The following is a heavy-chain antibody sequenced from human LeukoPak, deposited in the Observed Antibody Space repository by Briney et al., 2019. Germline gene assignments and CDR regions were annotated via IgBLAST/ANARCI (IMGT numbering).Heavy chain of an antibody. J-gene: IGHJ3*02. CDR1: GFTFRSYE. CDR2: ISTSGDTM. D-gene: IGHD1-26*01. Sequence: GGSLRLSCAASGFTFRSYEIHWVRRAPGKGLEWISYISTSGDTMYYADSVKGRFTISRDNAKNSVYLHMNSLRAEDTAVYYCAKDRSGSYDAFNIWGQGTMVTVSS. V-gene: IGHV3-48*03. CDR3: AKDRSGSYDAFNI.